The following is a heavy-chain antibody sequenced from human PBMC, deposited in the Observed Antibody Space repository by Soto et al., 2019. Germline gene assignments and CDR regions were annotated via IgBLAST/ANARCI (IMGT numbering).Heavy chain of an antibody. D-gene: IGHD5-12*01. Sequence: EVQLLQSGGGLVQPGGSLRLSCTASGFIYSIYAMAWVRQAPGKGLEWVSALSGSGGETYYADSVKGRFTISRDNSKNTVYLQMTNLRAEDTAVYYCAKEIAEAVATPPEYWGQGTLVTVSS. CDR1: GFIYSIYA. J-gene: IGHJ4*02. CDR3: AKEIAEAVATPPEY. CDR2: LSGSGGET. V-gene: IGHV3-23*01.